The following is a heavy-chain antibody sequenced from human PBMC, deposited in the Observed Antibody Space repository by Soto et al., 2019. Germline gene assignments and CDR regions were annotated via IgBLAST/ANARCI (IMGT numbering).Heavy chain of an antibody. CDR2: MNPNSGNT. D-gene: IGHD3-9*01. CDR1: GYTFTSYD. V-gene: IGHV1-8*01. CDR3: ARGYSSRYYDILTGYYKGYYYYYMDV. J-gene: IGHJ6*03. Sequence: ASVKVSCKASGYTFTSYDINWVRQATGQGLEWMGWMNPNSGNTGCAQKFQGRVTMTRNTSISTAYMELSSLRSEDTAVYYCARGYSSRYYDILTGYYKGYYYYYMDVWGKGTTVTVSS.